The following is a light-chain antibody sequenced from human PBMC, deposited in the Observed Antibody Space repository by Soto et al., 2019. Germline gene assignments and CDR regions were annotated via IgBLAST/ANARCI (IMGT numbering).Light chain of an antibody. CDR1: QSISNW. CDR2: KAS. Sequence: EIQKTQSPSTLSETEGDRVTITCRASQSISNWLAWYQQKPGKVPKLLIYKASTLKNDVPSRFSGSGSGTEFTLTINSLQPDDFATYYCQQYNSYSQTFGQGTKVVIK. J-gene: IGKJ1*01. CDR3: QQYNSYSQT. V-gene: IGKV1-5*03.